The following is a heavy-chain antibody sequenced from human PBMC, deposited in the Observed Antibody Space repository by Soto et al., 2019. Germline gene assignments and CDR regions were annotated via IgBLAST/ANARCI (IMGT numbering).Heavy chain of an antibody. V-gene: IGHV3-9*01. CDR1: GLSIDDHA. Sequence: GGSLRLSCAASGLSIDDHAMHWVRQVPGKGLEWVSGISWDGGSINYAESVMGRFTISRDNAKNSLYLQMNSLRAEDTALYYCAKSSSTVITSGFLQHWGQGTLVTVSS. CDR2: ISWDGGSI. J-gene: IGHJ1*01. CDR3: AKSSSTVITSGFLQH. D-gene: IGHD4-4*01.